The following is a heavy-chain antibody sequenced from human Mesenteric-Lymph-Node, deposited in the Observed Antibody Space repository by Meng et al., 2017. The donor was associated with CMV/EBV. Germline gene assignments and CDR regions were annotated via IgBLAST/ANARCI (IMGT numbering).Heavy chain of an antibody. CDR1: GGIFSSSA. V-gene: IGHV1-2*02. D-gene: IGHD2-2*01. Sequence: ASVKVSCKASGGIFSSSAFSWVRQAPGQGLEWMGWINPNSGGTNYAQKFQGRVTMTRDTSISTAYMELSRLRSDDTAVYYCARDAVPAARHNWFDPWGQGTLVTVSS. CDR2: INPNSGGT. J-gene: IGHJ5*02. CDR3: ARDAVPAARHNWFDP.